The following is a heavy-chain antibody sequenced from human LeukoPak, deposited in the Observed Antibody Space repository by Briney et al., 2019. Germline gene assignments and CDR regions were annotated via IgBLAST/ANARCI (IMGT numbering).Heavy chain of an antibody. D-gene: IGHD3-3*01. CDR2: IYYSGST. V-gene: IGHV4-39*01. CDR3: ARQETATYYDFWSGYLGYFDY. J-gene: IGHJ4*02. CDR1: GGSIGSSSYY. Sequence: SETLSLTCTVSGGSIGSSSYYWGWIRQPPGKGLEWIGSIYYSGSTYYNPSLKSRVTISVDTSKNQFSLKLSSVTAADTAVYYCARQETATYYDFWSGYLGYFDYWGQGTLVTVSS.